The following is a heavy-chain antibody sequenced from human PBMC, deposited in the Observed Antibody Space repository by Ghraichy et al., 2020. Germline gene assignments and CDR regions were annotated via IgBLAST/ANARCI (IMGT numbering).Heavy chain of an antibody. CDR3: ARGLNVRGSSSWYDY. J-gene: IGHJ4*02. CDR2: INHSGST. V-gene: IGHV4-34*01. D-gene: IGHD6-13*01. CDR1: GGSFSGYY. Sequence: SQTLSLTCAVYGGSFSGYYWSWIRQPPGKGLEWIGEINHSGSTNYNPSLKSRVTISVDTSKNQFSLKLSSVIAADTAVYYCARGLNVRGSSSWYDYWGQGTLVTVSS.